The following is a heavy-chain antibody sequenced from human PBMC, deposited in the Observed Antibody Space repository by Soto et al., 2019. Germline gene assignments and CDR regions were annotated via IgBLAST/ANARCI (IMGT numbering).Heavy chain of an antibody. J-gene: IGHJ4*02. CDR2: ISYDGSDK. V-gene: IGHV3-30*03. D-gene: IGHD3-16*02. CDR3: AHALGALSTESDDY. CDR1: GFTFSSYA. Sequence: QVQLVESGGGVVQPGRSLRLSCAASGFTFSSYAMHWLRQAPGNGLGMVAVISYDGSDKYYADSVKGRFTISRDNSKSTLNLQMNSLLADDTAVYYCAHALGALSTESDDYWGQGALITVAA.